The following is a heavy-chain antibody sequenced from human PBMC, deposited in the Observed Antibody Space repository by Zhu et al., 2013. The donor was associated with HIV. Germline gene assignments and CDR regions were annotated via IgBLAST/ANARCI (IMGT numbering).Heavy chain of an antibody. D-gene: IGHD1-26*01. CDR2: INTNYGDT. J-gene: IGHJ4*02. CDR1: GYHFPGYY. Sequence: QVQLVQSGAEVKKPGASVKVSCKASGYHFPGYYMHWVRQAPGRGLEWMGWINTNYGDTNYPQRFQGRVTMTRDTSSSTAYLELHRLTSDDTAVYFCAKVAGAYIVGKFYFQSWGQGTLVSVSS. CDR3: AKVAGAYIVGKFYFQS. V-gene: IGHV1-2*02.